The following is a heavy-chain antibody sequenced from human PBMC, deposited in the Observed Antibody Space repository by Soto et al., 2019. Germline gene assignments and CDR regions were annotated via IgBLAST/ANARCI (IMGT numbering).Heavy chain of an antibody. J-gene: IGHJ4*02. Sequence: SETLSLTCTVSGGSITSGDNYWSWIRQPPGKGLEWIGYIYYSGHTYYNPSLKSRLTISVDTSKNQFSLKLSSVTAADTAVYYCARTYWSGWGRRPFDSWGQGALVTVSS. V-gene: IGHV4-30-4*01. CDR2: IYYSGHT. D-gene: IGHD3-3*01. CDR3: ARTYWSGWGRRPFDS. CDR1: GGSITSGDNY.